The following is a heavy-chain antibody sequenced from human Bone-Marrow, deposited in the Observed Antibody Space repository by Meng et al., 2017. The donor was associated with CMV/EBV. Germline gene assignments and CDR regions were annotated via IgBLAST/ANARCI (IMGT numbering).Heavy chain of an antibody. V-gene: IGHV3-21*01. CDR3: ARDPSGSYLDGAFDI. Sequence: GESLKISCAASGFTFSSYSMNWVRQAPGKGLEWVSSISSSSSYIYYADSVKGRFTISRDNAKNSLYLQMNSLRAEDTAVYYCARDPSGSYLDGAFDIWGQGKMVNVSS. D-gene: IGHD1-26*01. CDR2: ISSSSSYI. J-gene: IGHJ3*02. CDR1: GFTFSSYS.